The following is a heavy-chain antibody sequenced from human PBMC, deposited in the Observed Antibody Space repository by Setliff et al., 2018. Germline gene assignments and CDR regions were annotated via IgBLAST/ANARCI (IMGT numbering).Heavy chain of an antibody. CDR1: GGSIRSSYYY. CDR2: IHYSGST. J-gene: IGHJ4*02. D-gene: IGHD2-15*01. CDR3: ARTRYGLGGRPY. Sequence: SETLSLTCTVSGGSIRSSYYYWSWIRQPPGKGLEWIGFIHYSGSTNYNPSLKSRVTISLDTPKNQFSLRLSSVTAADTAVYYCARTRYGLGGRPYWGQGTLVTVSS. V-gene: IGHV4-61*01.